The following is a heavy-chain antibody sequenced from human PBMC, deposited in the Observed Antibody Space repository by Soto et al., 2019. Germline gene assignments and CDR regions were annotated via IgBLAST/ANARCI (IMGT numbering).Heavy chain of an antibody. J-gene: IGHJ3*01. CDR2: INPKSGGA. CDR1: GYVFTGYY. Sequence: QVHLVQSGAEVKKPGASVKVSCKASGYVFTGYYIHWVRQAPGQGLEWRGWINPKSGGANIAQKFQGWVTLTRDTSISTTYMEVNRLTSNDTAVYYCVRDYYDGSASYGFEFWGQGTPVTVAS. CDR3: VRDYYDGSASYGFEF. D-gene: IGHD3-22*01. V-gene: IGHV1-2*04.